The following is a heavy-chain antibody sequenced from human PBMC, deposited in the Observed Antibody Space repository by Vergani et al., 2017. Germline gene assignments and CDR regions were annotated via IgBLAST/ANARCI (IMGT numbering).Heavy chain of an antibody. V-gene: IGHV3-53*04. CDR3: AKVGRSEVAGTFGAFDI. D-gene: IGHD6-19*01. CDR1: GITVSSNY. J-gene: IGHJ3*02. CDR2: IYSGGST. Sequence: EVDLVESGGGLAQPGGSLRLSCEASGITVSSNYMSWVRPAPGKGLEWVSVIYSGGSTYYADSVKGRFTISRHNSKNTLFLHMNSLRPEDTAVYYCAKVGRSEVAGTFGAFDIWGQGTMVTVSS.